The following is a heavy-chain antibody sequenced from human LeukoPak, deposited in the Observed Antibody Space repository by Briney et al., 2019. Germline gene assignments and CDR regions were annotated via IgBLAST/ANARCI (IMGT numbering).Heavy chain of an antibody. CDR3: ARPTYGDYEPFFDY. Sequence: PGGSLRLSCAASGFTFSTYSMNWVPQAPAKGLEWVSSISSSSYIYYADSVKGRFTISRDNANNSLYLQMNSLRAEDTAVYYCARPTYGDYEPFFDYWGQGTLVTVSS. J-gene: IGHJ4*02. D-gene: IGHD4-17*01. CDR1: GFTFSTYS. V-gene: IGHV3-21*01. CDR2: ISSSSYI.